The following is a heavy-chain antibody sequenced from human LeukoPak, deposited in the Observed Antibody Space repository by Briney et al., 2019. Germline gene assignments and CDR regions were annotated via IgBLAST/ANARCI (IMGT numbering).Heavy chain of an antibody. J-gene: IGHJ4*02. Sequence: GGSLRLSCAASGFTFSSYSMNWVRQVPGKGLEWVSSISSSSSYIYYADSVKGRFTISRDNAKNSLYLQMNSLRAEDTAVYYCARGQQLLRGYFDYWGQGTLVTVSS. CDR2: ISSSSSYI. D-gene: IGHD2-15*01. CDR1: GFTFSSYS. V-gene: IGHV3-21*01. CDR3: ARGQQLLRGYFDY.